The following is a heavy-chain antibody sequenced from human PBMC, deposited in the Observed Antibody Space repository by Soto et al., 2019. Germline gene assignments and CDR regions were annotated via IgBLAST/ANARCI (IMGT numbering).Heavy chain of an antibody. Sequence: SETLSLTCTVSGGSISSGNFYWSWIRQPPGKGLEWIGYIYFSGSTSYSPSLKSRLTISLNTSNNQFSLKLTSVTAADTAVYYCARVGVVAATPYYFDYWGQGTLVTVSS. V-gene: IGHV4-30-4*01. CDR2: IYFSGST. CDR1: GGSISSGNFY. CDR3: ARVGVVAATPYYFDY. D-gene: IGHD2-15*01. J-gene: IGHJ4*02.